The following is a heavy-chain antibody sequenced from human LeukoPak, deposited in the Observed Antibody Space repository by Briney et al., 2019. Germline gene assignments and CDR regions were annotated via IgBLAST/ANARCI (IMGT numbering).Heavy chain of an antibody. CDR1: GFTFSSYA. J-gene: IGHJ4*02. CDR2: ISGSGGST. CDR3: ARDYYDVSGYYYEVGPPIAPPDY. V-gene: IGHV3-23*01. D-gene: IGHD3-22*01. Sequence: GGSLRLSCAASGFTFSSYAMSWVRQAPGKGLEWVSAISGSGGSTYYADSVKGRFTISRDNSKNTLYLQMNSLRAEDTAVYYCARDYYDVSGYYYEVGPPIAPPDYWGQGTLVTVSS.